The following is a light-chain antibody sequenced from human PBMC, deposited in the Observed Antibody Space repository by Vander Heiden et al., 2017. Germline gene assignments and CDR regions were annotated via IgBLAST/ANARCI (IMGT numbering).Light chain of an antibody. CDR2: QDS. CDR3: QAWDSSTAW. J-gene: IGLJ2*01. Sequence: SYELTQPPSVSVSPGQTASITCSGDKLGDKYACWYQQKPGQSPVLVIYQDSKRPSGIPERFSGSNSGNTATLTISGTQAMDEADYYCQAWDSSTAWIGGGTKRTVL. V-gene: IGLV3-1*01. CDR1: KLGDKY.